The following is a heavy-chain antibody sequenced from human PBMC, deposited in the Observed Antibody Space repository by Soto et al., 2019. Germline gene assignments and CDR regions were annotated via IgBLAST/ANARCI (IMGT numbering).Heavy chain of an antibody. CDR2: FSSTGST. J-gene: IGHJ4*02. Sequence: QVQLQESGPGLVKPSETLSLTCAVSGASITHYYWNWIRQSPGKGLEWIVSFSSTGSTVYNPSLGCRVTTSFDTSKNQFALTLNSVTAADTAVYYCASGGGSPYHNHEFDFWGQGTLVTVSS. D-gene: IGHD6-13*01. CDR1: GASITHYY. V-gene: IGHV4-59*01. CDR3: ASGGGSPYHNHEFDF.